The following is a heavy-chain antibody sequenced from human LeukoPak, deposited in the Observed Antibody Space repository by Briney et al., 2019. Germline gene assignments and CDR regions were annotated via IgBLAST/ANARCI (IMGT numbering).Heavy chain of an antibody. CDR1: GGSISSYY. Sequence: SETLSLTCTVSGGSISSYYWSWIRQPPGKGLEWIGYIYYSGSTKYNPSLKSRVTISVDTSKNQFSLKLNSVTAADTAVYYCATPLGRGGNEFYFDYWGQGTLVTVSS. CDR3: ATPLGRGGNEFYFDY. V-gene: IGHV4-59*01. CDR2: IYYSGST. D-gene: IGHD4-23*01. J-gene: IGHJ4*02.